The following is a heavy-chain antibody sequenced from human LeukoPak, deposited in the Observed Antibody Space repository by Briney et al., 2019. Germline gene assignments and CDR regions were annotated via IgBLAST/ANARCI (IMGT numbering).Heavy chain of an antibody. CDR2: IRYDRSNK. J-gene: IGHJ4*02. CDR1: GLTFSNYG. CDR3: ARGEDNADEYLREDY. Sequence: GGSLRLPCAASGLTFSNYGMHWVRQAPGKGLEWVAFIRYDRSNKCYADSVKGRFTISRDNAKNSLYLQMNSLRADDTAVYYCARGEDNADEYLREDYWGQGILVTVSS. D-gene: IGHD3-16*01. V-gene: IGHV3-30*02.